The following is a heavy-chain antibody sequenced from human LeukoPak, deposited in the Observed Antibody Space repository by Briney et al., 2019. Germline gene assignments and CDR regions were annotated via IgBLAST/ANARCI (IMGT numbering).Heavy chain of an antibody. J-gene: IGHJ3*02. CDR2: ISAYNGNT. D-gene: IGHD6-19*01. CDR3: ARDIGSGWYGFNAFDI. Sequence: ASVKVSCKASGYTFTSYGISWVRQAPGQGLEWMGWISAYNGNTNYAQKLQGRVTMTTDTSTSTAYMELRSLRSDDTAVYYCARDIGSGWYGFNAFDIWGQGTMATVSS. CDR1: GYTFTSYG. V-gene: IGHV1-18*01.